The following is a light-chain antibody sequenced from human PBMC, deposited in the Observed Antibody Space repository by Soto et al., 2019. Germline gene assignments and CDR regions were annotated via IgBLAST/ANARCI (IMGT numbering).Light chain of an antibody. V-gene: IGKV3-20*01. CDR1: QSVNSNF. Sequence: ETVLTQSPGTVSLSPGERATLSCRTSQSVNSNFLAWYQTKPGQAPRLLIYGVFNRATGIPDRFSGSWSGTDFTLTISGLEPEDSAVYYCQHYDGSPRTFGQGTKLEIK. CDR2: GVF. J-gene: IGKJ2*01. CDR3: QHYDGSPRT.